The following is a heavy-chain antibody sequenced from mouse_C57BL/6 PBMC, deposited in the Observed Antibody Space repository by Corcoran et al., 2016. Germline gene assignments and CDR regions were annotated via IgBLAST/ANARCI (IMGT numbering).Heavy chain of an antibody. CDR1: GYTFTTYG. CDR3: ARSGDYDGYYCNY. J-gene: IGHJ2*01. V-gene: IGHV9-3*01. CDR2: INTYSGVP. Sequence: QIQLVQSGPELKKPGETVTITCKASGYTFTTYGMSWVKQATGMGLKWMGWINTYSGVPTDAYDLKVRFVFSMETSASTAYLHINNLKNEDTATYFCARSGDYDGYYCNYWGQDTTLTVSS. D-gene: IGHD2-4*01.